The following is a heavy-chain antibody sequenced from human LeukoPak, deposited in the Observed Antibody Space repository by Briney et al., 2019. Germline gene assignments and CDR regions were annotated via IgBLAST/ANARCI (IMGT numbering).Heavy chain of an antibody. Sequence: ASVKVSXKASGYTFTSYGISWVRQAPGQGLEWMGWISAYNGNTNYAQKLQGRVTMTTDTSTSTAYMELRSLRSDDTAAYYCARVSVPAAIRPSDYWGQGTLVTVSS. CDR1: GYTFTSYG. D-gene: IGHD2-2*02. CDR3: ARVSVPAAIRPSDY. J-gene: IGHJ4*02. CDR2: ISAYNGNT. V-gene: IGHV1-18*01.